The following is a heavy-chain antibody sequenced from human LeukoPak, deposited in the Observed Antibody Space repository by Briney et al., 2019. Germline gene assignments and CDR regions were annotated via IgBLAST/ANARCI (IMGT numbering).Heavy chain of an antibody. D-gene: IGHD3-22*01. Sequence: ASVKVSCKASGYTFTGYCMQWVRQAPGQGLEWMGYINPNSGGTNYAQKFQGRVTMTTDTSISTAYMEVSRLRSADTAVYYCARTAGFYSNAFDIWGQGTMVTVSS. CDR2: INPNSGGT. CDR3: ARTAGFYSNAFDI. V-gene: IGHV1-2*02. J-gene: IGHJ3*02. CDR1: GYTFTGYC.